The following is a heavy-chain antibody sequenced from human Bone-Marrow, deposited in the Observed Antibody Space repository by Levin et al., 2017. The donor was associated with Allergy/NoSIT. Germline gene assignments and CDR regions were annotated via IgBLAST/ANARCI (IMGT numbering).Heavy chain of an antibody. CDR3: ARDRGDFPRYFDY. CDR1: GFTFNNYN. D-gene: IGHD2-21*02. Sequence: SCAASGFTFNNYNMVWVRQAPGKGLEWVSYISKSSDTIYYADSVKGRFTISRDNAKNSLSLQMNSLRDEDSAVYHCARDRGDFPRYFDYWGQGTLVTVSS. CDR2: ISKSSDTI. J-gene: IGHJ4*02. V-gene: IGHV3-48*02.